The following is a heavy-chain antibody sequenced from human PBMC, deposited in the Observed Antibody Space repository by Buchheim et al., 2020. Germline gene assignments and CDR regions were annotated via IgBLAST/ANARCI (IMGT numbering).Heavy chain of an antibody. CDR2: IWHDGSNK. J-gene: IGHJ6*03. Sequence: VQLVESGGGLVQPGGSLRLSCAASGFTFSSYSMSWVRQAPGKGLEWVALIWHDGSNKYYVDSVKGRFTISRDNSKNTLYLQINSLRAEDTAVYYCAKFVGYDYYYYMDVWGKGTT. CDR3: AKFVGYDYYYYMDV. D-gene: IGHD2-15*01. V-gene: IGHV3-33*03. CDR1: GFTFSSYS.